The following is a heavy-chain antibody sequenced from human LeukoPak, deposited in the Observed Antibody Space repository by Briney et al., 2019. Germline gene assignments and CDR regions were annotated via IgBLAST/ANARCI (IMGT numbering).Heavy chain of an antibody. CDR3: VKRGGVYGSGSYALDI. V-gene: IGHV3-64D*09. D-gene: IGHD3-10*01. J-gene: IGHJ3*02. CDR2: IRSNGDST. CDR1: GFTFSSYA. Sequence: GGSLRLSCSASGFTFSSYAMHWVRQAPGKGLEYVSAIRSNGDSTHYADSVRGRFTISRDNSKNTLYLQMGSLRTEDTAVYYCVKRGGVYGSGSYALDIWGHGTMVTVSS.